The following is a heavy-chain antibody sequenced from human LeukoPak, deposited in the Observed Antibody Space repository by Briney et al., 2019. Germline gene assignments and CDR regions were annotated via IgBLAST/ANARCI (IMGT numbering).Heavy chain of an antibody. CDR1: GFTFSSYG. V-gene: IGHV3-30*18. Sequence: SGRSLRLSCAASGFTFSSYGMHWVRQAPGKGLEWVAVISYDGSNKYYADSVKGRFTISRDNSKNTLYLQMNSLRAEDTAVYYCAKGRGYSYGPIGYWGQGTLVTVSS. J-gene: IGHJ4*02. D-gene: IGHD5-18*01. CDR3: AKGRGYSYGPIGY. CDR2: ISYDGSNK.